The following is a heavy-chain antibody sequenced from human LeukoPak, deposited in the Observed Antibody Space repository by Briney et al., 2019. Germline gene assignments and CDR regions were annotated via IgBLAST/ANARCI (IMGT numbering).Heavy chain of an antibody. D-gene: IGHD3-22*01. V-gene: IGHV3-30*18. CDR3: AKDGGYYYDSSGYYPESV. CDR1: GFTFSSYG. Sequence: PGGSLRLSCAASGFTFSSYGMHWVRQAPGKGLEWVAVISYDGSNKHYADSVKGRFTISRDNSKNTLYLQMNSLRAEDTAVYYCAKDGGYYYDSSGYYPESVWGQGTLVTVSS. CDR2: ISYDGSNK. J-gene: IGHJ4*02.